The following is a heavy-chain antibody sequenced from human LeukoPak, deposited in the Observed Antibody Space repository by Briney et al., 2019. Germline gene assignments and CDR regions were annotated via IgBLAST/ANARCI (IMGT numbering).Heavy chain of an antibody. D-gene: IGHD3-16*01. Sequence: GGSLRLSCAASGFTFSSYEMNWVRQAPGKGLEWVSYISSSGSTIYYADSVKGRFTISRDNAKNSLYLQMNSLRADDTAVYYCARGALNLDNWFDPWGQGTLVTVSS. CDR1: GFTFSSYE. CDR2: ISSSGSTI. CDR3: ARGALNLDNWFDP. J-gene: IGHJ5*02. V-gene: IGHV3-48*03.